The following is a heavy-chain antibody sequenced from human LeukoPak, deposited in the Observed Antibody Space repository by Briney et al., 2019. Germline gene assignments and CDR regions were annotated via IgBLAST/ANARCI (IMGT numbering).Heavy chain of an antibody. Sequence: GGSLRLSCAASGFTFSSYAMNWVRQAPGKGLEWVSTISGSASNTYYGDSVKGRFTISRDNSKNMLFLQMNSLRAADTAVYYCAKDSSSSNYYYGMDVWGQGTTVTVSS. CDR2: ISGSASNT. CDR3: AKDSSSSNYYYGMDV. D-gene: IGHD6-6*01. CDR1: GFTFSSYA. V-gene: IGHV3-23*01. J-gene: IGHJ6*02.